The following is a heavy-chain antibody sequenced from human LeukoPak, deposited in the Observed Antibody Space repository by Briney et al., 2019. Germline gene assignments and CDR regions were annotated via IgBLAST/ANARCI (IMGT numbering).Heavy chain of an antibody. CDR1: GLTFSSHG. J-gene: IGHJ4*02. CDR3: AKIRDTAMVS. D-gene: IGHD5-18*01. Sequence: GGSLRLSCAASGLTFSSHGFHWVRQAPGKGLEWVSAISGSGGSTYYADSVKGRFTISRDNSKNTLYLQMNSLRAEDTAVYYCAKIRDTAMVSWGQGTLVTVSS. V-gene: IGHV3-23*01. CDR2: ISGSGGST.